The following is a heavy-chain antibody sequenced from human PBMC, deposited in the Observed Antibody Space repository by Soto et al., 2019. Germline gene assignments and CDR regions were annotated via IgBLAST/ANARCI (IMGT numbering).Heavy chain of an antibody. CDR1: GFSFSSFG. J-gene: IGHJ5*02. D-gene: IGHD3-22*01. Sequence: PVGSLRLSCAASGFSFSSFGMTWVRQAPGKGLEWVSSISGSGGITYYADSVKGRFTISRDNSQNTLYLQMNTLRAEDTAIYYCAKKIQDYYYNSGSGGPNWFDPWGQGTLVTVSS. CDR3: AKKIQDYYYNSGSGGPNWFDP. V-gene: IGHV3-23*01. CDR2: ISGSGGIT.